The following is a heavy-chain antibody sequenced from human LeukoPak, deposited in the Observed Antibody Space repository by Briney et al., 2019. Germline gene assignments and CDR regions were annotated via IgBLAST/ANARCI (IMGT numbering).Heavy chain of an antibody. Sequence: PSETLSLTCAVYGGSFSGYYWSWIRQPPGKGLEWIGEINHSGSTNYNPSLKSRVTISVDTSKNQFSLKLSSVTAADTAVYYCAREIVVVPAAIQRYYYYGMDVWGQGTTVTVSS. D-gene: IGHD2-2*01. J-gene: IGHJ6*02. CDR1: GGSFSGYY. V-gene: IGHV4-34*01. CDR2: INHSGST. CDR3: AREIVVVPAAIQRYYYYGMDV.